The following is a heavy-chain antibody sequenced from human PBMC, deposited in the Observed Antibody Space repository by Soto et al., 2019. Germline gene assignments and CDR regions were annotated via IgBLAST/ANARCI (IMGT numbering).Heavy chain of an antibody. D-gene: IGHD6-13*01. V-gene: IGHV4-34*01. CDR2: INHSGST. Sequence: SATLSLTFAFYRGCFSGYYWSWIRQPPGDGLEWIGEINHSGSTNYNSSLKSRVTISVDTSKNQFSLKLSSVTAADTAVYYCARFRRGAAAGTDTHHFAYWGQATLVNV. J-gene: IGHJ4*02. CDR3: ARFRRGAAAGTDTHHFAY. CDR1: RGCFSGYY.